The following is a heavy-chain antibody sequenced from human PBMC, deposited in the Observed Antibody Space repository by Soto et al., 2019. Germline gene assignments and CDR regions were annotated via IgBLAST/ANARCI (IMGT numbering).Heavy chain of an antibody. Sequence: PVGSLRLSCAASVFTFSGSAMHCVRHSSGKWLEWVGRIRSKTNSYATAYAASVKGRFTISRDDSKDTAYLQMNSLKTEDTAVYYCTGDPRNYYDSLGSDNWFDPWGQATLVTVS. CDR1: VFTFSGSA. J-gene: IGHJ5*02. D-gene: IGHD3-22*01. CDR2: IRSKTNSYAT. CDR3: TGDPRNYYDSLGSDNWFDP. V-gene: IGHV3-73*01.